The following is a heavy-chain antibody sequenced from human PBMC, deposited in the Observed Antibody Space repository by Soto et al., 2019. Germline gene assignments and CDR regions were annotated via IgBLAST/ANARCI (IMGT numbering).Heavy chain of an antibody. V-gene: IGHV1-69*06. Sequence: QVQLVQSGAEMREPGSSVKVSCKASGGTFSSSAINWLRQAPGQGPEWMGGIIPTFGTASYIEKFRSRVTITADTSTSTAYMEVSSLTSEDTAMYFCARSETAGHRGFDIWGQGTMVTVSS. J-gene: IGHJ3*02. CDR2: IIPTFGTA. CDR3: ARSETAGHRGFDI. D-gene: IGHD6-19*01. CDR1: GGTFSSSA.